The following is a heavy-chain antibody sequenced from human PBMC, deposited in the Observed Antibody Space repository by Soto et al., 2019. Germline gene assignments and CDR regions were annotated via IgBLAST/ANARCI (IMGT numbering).Heavy chain of an antibody. CDR2: IYTSGST. V-gene: IGHV4-4*07. J-gene: IGHJ6*02. D-gene: IGHD3-10*01. Sequence: QVQLQESGPGLVKPSETLSLTCTVSGGSISSYYWSWIRQPAGKGLEWIGRIYTSGSTNYNPSLKSRLTMSVDTSKNQFSLKLSSVTAADTAVYYCARDSRGTMVRGVILFKNYYYGMDVWGQGTTVTVSS. CDR3: ARDSRGTMVRGVILFKNYYYGMDV. CDR1: GGSISSYY.